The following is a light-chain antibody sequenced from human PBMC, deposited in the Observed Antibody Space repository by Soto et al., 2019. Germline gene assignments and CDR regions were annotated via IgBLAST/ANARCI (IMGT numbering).Light chain of an antibody. CDR2: GNS. Sequence: QSALTQPASVSGAPGQRVTISCTGYNSNIGGGYDVPWYQQLPGTAPKLIIYGNSNRPSGVPNRFSASKSGTSASLAISGLQAEDEADYYCQSYDSSLSGWVFGGGTKLTVL. CDR3: QSYDSSLSGWV. CDR1: NSNIGGGYD. J-gene: IGLJ3*02. V-gene: IGLV1-40*01.